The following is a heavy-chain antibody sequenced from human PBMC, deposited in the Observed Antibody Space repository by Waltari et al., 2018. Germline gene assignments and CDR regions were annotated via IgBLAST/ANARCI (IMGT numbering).Heavy chain of an antibody. D-gene: IGHD6-13*01. V-gene: IGHV3-23*01. CDR3: AKDPPAAAGTGACDY. CDR2: ISGSGGST. CDR1: GFTFSSYA. J-gene: IGHJ4*02. Sequence: EVQLLESGGGLVQPGGSLRLSCAASGFTFSSYAMSWVRQAPGKGLEWVAAISGSGGSTDYADSVKGRFTSSRDNSKNTLYLQMNSLRAEDTAVYYCAKDPPAAAGTGACDYWGQGTLVTVSS.